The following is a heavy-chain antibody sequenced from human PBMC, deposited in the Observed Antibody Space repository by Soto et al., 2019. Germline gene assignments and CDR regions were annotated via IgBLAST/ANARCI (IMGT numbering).Heavy chain of an antibody. CDR3: VRQAGGASTPGDDY. V-gene: IGHV1-8*01. Sequence: QVQLVLSGAEVRKPGASVRVSCKASGYTFDAFDIHWVRQATGQGLELMGWMNPYTGETAYTQTFRGRVSMTRDTSVSTAYMELTSLTSEDSAIYVGVRQAGGASTPGDDYWGQGTIVTVSS. CDR1: GYTFDAFD. CDR2: MNPYTGET. J-gene: IGHJ4*02. D-gene: IGHD2-15*01.